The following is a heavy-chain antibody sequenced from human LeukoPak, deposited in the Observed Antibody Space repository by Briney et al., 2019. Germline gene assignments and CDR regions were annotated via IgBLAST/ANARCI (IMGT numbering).Heavy chain of an antibody. CDR1: GYTFTSYG. CDR2: ISAYNGNT. D-gene: IGHD6-6*01. J-gene: IGHJ2*01. Sequence: ASVKVSCKASGYTFTSYGISWVRQAPGQGLEWMGWISAYNGNTNYAQKLQGRVTMTTDTSTSTAYMELRSLRSDDTAVYYCATYSSSPWYYWYFDLWGRGTLVTVSS. CDR3: ATYSSSPWYYWYFDL. V-gene: IGHV1-18*01.